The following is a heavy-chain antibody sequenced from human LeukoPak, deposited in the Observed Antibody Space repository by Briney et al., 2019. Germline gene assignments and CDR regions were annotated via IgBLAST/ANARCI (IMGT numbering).Heavy chain of an antibody. V-gene: IGHV4-34*01. J-gene: IGHJ4*02. CDR2: IYQSGTT. Sequence: SETLSLTCAVYGGSFSGYDWSWIRLPPGKGLEWLGSIYQSGTTYYNPSLKSRVTLSIDTPKNQFSLKLTAVTAADSAVYFCARAEINVYSRYWGQGIPVIVFS. D-gene: IGHD4-11*01. CDR3: ARAEINVYSRY. CDR1: GGSFSGYD.